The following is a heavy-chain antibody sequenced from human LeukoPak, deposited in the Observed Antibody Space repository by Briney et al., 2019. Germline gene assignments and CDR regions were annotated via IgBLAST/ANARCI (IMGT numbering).Heavy chain of an antibody. CDR3: ARYSGSYYGTFDY. J-gene: IGHJ4*02. V-gene: IGHV4-59*01. CDR2: IYDSGST. D-gene: IGHD1-26*01. CDR1: GGSISSYY. Sequence: PSETLSLTCTVSGGSISSYYWSWIRQPPGKGLEWIGYIYDSGSTNYNPSLKSRVTISVDTSKNQFSLKLSSVTAADTAVYYCARYSGSYYGTFDYWGQGTLVTVSS.